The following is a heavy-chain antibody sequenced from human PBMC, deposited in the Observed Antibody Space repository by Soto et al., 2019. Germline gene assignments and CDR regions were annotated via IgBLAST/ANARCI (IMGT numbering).Heavy chain of an antibody. CDR2: IIPIFGTA. CDR1: GGTFSSYA. D-gene: IGHD3-3*01. V-gene: IGHV1-69*13. J-gene: IGHJ4*02. Sequence: SVKVSCKASGGTFSSYATSWVRQAPGQGLEWMGGIIPIFGTANYAQKFQGRVTITADESTSTAYMELSSLRSEDTAVYYCARRGGIDFWSGYYTYFDYWGQGTLVTVS. CDR3: ARRGGIDFWSGYYTYFDY.